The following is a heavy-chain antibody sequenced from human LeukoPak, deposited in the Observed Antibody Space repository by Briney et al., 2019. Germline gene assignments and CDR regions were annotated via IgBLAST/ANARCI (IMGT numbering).Heavy chain of an antibody. J-gene: IGHJ4*02. Sequence: GGSLRLSCAASGFIFSDYYMSWIRQAPGKGLEWVSFIYSGGNTHYSDSVKGRFTISRDNSKNTLYLQMNSLRAEDTAVYYCARRAGDYSHPYDYWGQGTLVTVSS. CDR2: IYSGGNT. CDR3: ARRAGDYSHPYDY. D-gene: IGHD3-22*01. V-gene: IGHV3-53*01. CDR1: GFIFSDYY.